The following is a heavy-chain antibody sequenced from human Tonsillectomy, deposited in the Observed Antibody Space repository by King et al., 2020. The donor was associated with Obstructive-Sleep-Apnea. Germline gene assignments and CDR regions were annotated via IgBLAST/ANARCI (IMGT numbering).Heavy chain of an antibody. Sequence: QLQESGPGLVKPSETLSLTCNVSGGSLSSYYWSWIRQTPGKGLEWIGDIYYSGSTNYNPSLKSRVTISVDTSKNQFSLRLSSVTAADTAVYYCAGSAVAGTVVDYWGQGTLVTVSS. CDR1: GGSLSSYY. CDR3: AGSAVAGTVVDY. CDR2: IYYSGST. D-gene: IGHD6-19*01. J-gene: IGHJ4*02. V-gene: IGHV4-59*01.